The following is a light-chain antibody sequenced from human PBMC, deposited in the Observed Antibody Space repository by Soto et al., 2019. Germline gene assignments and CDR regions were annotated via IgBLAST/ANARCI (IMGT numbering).Light chain of an antibody. CDR2: GAS. CDR1: QSVRSNY. Sequence: EIVLTQSPGTLSLSPGERATLSCRASQSVRSNYLAWYQQKPGQAPRLLIYGASSRATGIPDRFSGTGSGKAFTLTISRLEPEDFAVYYCQQYGGSPYTFGQGTKLEIK. V-gene: IGKV3-20*01. CDR3: QQYGGSPYT. J-gene: IGKJ2*01.